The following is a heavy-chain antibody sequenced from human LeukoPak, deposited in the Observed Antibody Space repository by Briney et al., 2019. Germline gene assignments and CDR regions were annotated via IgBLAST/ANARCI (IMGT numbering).Heavy chain of an antibody. D-gene: IGHD3-3*01. CDR2: MYYSGST. V-gene: IGHV4-31*03. Sequence: SETLSLTCTVSGGSISSGGYYWSWIRQHPWMGMEWIGYMYYSGSTYYNPSLKSRVTISVDTSKNQFSLKLSSVTAADTAVYYCASAGAVVNYDFWSGSENWGQGTLVTVSS. CDR3: ASAGAVVNYDFWSGSEN. CDR1: GGSISSGGYY. J-gene: IGHJ4*02.